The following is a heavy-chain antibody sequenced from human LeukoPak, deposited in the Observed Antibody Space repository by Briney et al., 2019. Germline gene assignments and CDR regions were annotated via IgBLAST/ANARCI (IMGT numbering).Heavy chain of an antibody. D-gene: IGHD5-12*01. J-gene: IGHJ5*02. CDR1: GFTVSSNY. Sequence: GGSLRLSCAASGFTVSSNYTSWVRQAPGKGLEWVSVIYSGGSTYYADSVKGRFTISRDNSKNTLYLQMNSLRAEDTAVYYCARDPDNSGYDSWGQGTLVTVSS. V-gene: IGHV3-53*01. CDR3: ARDPDNSGYDS. CDR2: IYSGGST.